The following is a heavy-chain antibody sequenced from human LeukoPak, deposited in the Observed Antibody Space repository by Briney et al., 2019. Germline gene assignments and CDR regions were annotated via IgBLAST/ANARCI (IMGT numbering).Heavy chain of an antibody. Sequence: SETLSLTCTVSSGSISSGAYYWGWIRQPPGKGLEWVGSIYHSGSTFYNASLKGRVTISVDTSKNQFYLKLTSVTAADTAVFFCAREEFGTACFDSWGQGTLVTVSS. CDR1: SGSISSGAYY. CDR2: IYHSGST. CDR3: AREEFGTACFDS. V-gene: IGHV4-39*07. D-gene: IGHD1-7*01. J-gene: IGHJ4*02.